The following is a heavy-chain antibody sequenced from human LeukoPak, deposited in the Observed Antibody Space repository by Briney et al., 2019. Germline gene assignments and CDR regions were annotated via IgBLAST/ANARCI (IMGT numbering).Heavy chain of an antibody. CDR2: ISSSGSTI. J-gene: IGHJ4*02. D-gene: IGHD5-18*01. V-gene: IGHV3-48*03. CDR1: GFTFSSYE. CDR3: ARVRLSNGDSYGPCDY. Sequence: GGSLRLSCAASGFTFSSYEMNWVRQAPGKGLEWVSYISSSGSTIYYADSVKGRFTISRDNAKNSLYLQMNSLRAEDTAVYYCARVRLSNGDSYGPCDYWGQGTLVTVSS.